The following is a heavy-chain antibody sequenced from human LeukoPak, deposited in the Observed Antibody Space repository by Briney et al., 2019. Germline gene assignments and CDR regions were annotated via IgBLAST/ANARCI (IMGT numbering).Heavy chain of an antibody. D-gene: IGHD6-19*01. Sequence: GESLRLSCAASGFTFSSYSMNWVRQVPGKGLEWVSSISSSSSYIYYADSVKGRFTISRDNAKNSLYLQMNSLRAEDTAVYYCARDQGYSSGSFDYWGQGTLVTVSS. V-gene: IGHV3-21*01. J-gene: IGHJ4*02. CDR3: ARDQGYSSGSFDY. CDR2: ISSSSSYI. CDR1: GFTFSSYS.